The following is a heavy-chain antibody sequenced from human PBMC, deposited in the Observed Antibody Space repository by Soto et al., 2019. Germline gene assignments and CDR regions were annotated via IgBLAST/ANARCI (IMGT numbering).Heavy chain of an antibody. CDR1: GYTFTSYY. D-gene: IGHD2-15*01. CDR2: INPSGGST. CDR3: ARVEKNRCSGGSCPGDY. Sequence: QVQLVQSGAEVKKPGASVKVSCKASGYTFTSYYMHWVRQAPGQGLEWMGIINPSGGSTSYAQKFQGRVTMTRDTSTSTVYMELSSLRSEDTAVYYCARVEKNRCSGGSCPGDYWGQGTLVTVSS. J-gene: IGHJ4*02. V-gene: IGHV1-46*03.